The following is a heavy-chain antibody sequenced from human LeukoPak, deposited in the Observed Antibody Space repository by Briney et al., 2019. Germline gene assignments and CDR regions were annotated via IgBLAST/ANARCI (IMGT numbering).Heavy chain of an antibody. CDR3: ARPSYGSGSLDS. D-gene: IGHD3-10*01. J-gene: IGHJ4*02. CDR2: INHSGST. V-gene: IGHV4-34*01. CDR1: GGSFSGHY. Sequence: SETLSLTCAVSGGSFSGHYWTWIRQPPGKGLEWIGEINHSGSTIYNPSLTNRVTVSVDTSKKQFSLKMSSVAAADTAVYYCARPSYGSGSLDSWGQGTLVTVSS.